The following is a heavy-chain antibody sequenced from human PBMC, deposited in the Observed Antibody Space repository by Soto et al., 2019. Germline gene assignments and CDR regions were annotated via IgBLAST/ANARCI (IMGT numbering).Heavy chain of an antibody. V-gene: IGHV3-33*01. CDR1: GFSFSSYG. Sequence: QVQLVESGGVVVQPGKSLRLSCAASGFSFSSYGMHWVRQAPGKGLEWVAVIWYDGSNEHSADSVNGRLAISRDNSKHTLYLQMNRLRADDTAVYCCARERDYYANSGYAVDIWGQGKVVTVSS. CDR2: IWYDGSNE. D-gene: IGHD3-22*01. J-gene: IGHJ3*02. CDR3: ARERDYYANSGYAVDI.